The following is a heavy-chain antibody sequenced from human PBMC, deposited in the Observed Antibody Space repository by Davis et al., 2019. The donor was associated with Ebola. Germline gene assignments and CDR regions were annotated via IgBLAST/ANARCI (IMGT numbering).Heavy chain of an antibody. CDR3: PQPQHTETHHYTPSLRSRVTISVVTSKSQCSLKLCSAAAADTAVYYCARPWYRGTYYDAYDI. D-gene: IGHD2-21*01. CDR1: GASISSRSYY. Sequence: SETLSLTCTVSGASISSRSYYWGWIRQPPGQGLDWVGSFSYGDNTHYYNPSLRRRVTISAATSSTHFPLNLRSATPPDPAVHSLPQPQHTETHHYTPSLRSRVTISVVTSKSQCSLKLCSAAAADTAVYYCARPWYRGTYYDAYDIWGQGTMVAVSS. J-gene: IGHJ3*02. V-gene: IGHV4-39*02. CDR2: FSYGDNTH.